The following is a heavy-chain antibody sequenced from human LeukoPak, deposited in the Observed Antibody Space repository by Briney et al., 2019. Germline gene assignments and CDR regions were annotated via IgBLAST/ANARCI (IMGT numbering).Heavy chain of an antibody. CDR1: GYSISSGYY. J-gene: IGHJ4*02. Sequence: SETLSLTCTVSGYSISSGYYWGWIRQPPGKGLEWIGSIYHSGSTYYNPSLKSRVTISVDTSKNQFSLKLSSVTAADTAVYYCARDAGYCSSTSCYPYWGQGTLVTVSS. V-gene: IGHV4-38-2*02. CDR3: ARDAGYCSSTSCYPY. D-gene: IGHD2-2*01. CDR2: IYHSGST.